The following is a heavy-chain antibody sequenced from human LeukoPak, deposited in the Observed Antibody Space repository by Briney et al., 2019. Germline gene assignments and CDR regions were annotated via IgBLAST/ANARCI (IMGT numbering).Heavy chain of an antibody. V-gene: IGHV3-21*01. CDR1: GFTFSSYS. J-gene: IGHJ1*01. CDR3: ARGGYSSTLYGRYQH. Sequence: GGSLRLSCAASGFTFSSYSMNWVRQAPGKGLEWVASISSSSSYVYYADSMKGRFSISRDNARNSLYLQMNSLRADDTAVYCCARGGYSSTLYGRYQHWGQGTLVTVSS. D-gene: IGHD6-13*01. CDR2: ISSSSSYV.